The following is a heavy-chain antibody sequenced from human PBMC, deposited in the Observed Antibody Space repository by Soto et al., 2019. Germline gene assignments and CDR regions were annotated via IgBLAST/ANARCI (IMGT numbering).Heavy chain of an antibody. V-gene: IGHV3-23*01. J-gene: IGHJ3*01. CDR1: GFTFRYYT. CDR2: LVGSGDDI. D-gene: IGHD2-8*01. CDR3: AKELISNNCVWEAFEL. Sequence: EEQLLESGGGLVQPGGSLRLSCADSGFTFRYYTMNWVRQAPGKGLEWVSGLVGSGDDIYYAASVRGRFTVSRDNYKNMLFLQMNSLRDEDTAIYDCAKELISNNCVWEAFELLGKGTKVTVSS.